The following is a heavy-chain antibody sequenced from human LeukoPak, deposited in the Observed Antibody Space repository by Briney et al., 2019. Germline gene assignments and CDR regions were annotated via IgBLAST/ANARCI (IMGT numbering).Heavy chain of an antibody. CDR1: GGTFSSYA. J-gene: IGHJ5*02. CDR2: IIPIFGTA. D-gene: IGHD3-22*01. Sequence: ASVKVSCTASGGTFSSYAISWVRQAPGQGLEWMGGIIPIFGTANYAQKLQGRVTITADESTSTAYMELSSLRSEDTAVYYCAREGASPDYYDSSGQDYNWFDPWGQGTLVTVSS. CDR3: AREGASPDYYDSSGQDYNWFDP. V-gene: IGHV1-69*13.